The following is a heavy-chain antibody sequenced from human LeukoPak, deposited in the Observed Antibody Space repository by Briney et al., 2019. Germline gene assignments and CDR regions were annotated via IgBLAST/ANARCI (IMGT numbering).Heavy chain of an antibody. CDR2: IYHSGST. D-gene: IGHD2-15*01. Sequence: PSETLSLTCAVSGGSISSGGYSWSWIRQPPGKGLEWIGYIYHSGSTYYNPSLKSRVTISVDRSKNQFSLKLSSVTAADTAVYYCARGKDHFDYWGQGTLVTVSS. CDR3: ARGKDHFDY. V-gene: IGHV4-30-2*01. J-gene: IGHJ4*02. CDR1: GGSISSGGYS.